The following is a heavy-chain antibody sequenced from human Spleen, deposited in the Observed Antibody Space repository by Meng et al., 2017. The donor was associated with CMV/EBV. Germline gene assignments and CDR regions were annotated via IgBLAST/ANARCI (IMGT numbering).Heavy chain of an antibody. CDR2: INPSGGST. D-gene: IGHD3-10*01. Sequence: QVQVVQAGAEVKKPGASVKVSCKASGYTFTSYYMHWVRQAPGQGLEWMGIINPSGGSTSYAQKFQGRVTMTRDTSTSTAYMELRSLRSDDTAVYYCARAGRRITMVRGVKDYWGQGTLVTVSS. CDR1: GYTFTSYY. V-gene: IGHV1-46*01. J-gene: IGHJ4*02. CDR3: ARAGRRITMVRGVKDY.